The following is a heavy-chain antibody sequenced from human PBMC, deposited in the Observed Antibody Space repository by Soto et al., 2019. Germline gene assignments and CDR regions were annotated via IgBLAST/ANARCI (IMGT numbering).Heavy chain of an antibody. V-gene: IGHV4-59*01. J-gene: IGHJ6*02. CDR3: ARDGGRYYAMDV. D-gene: IGHD3-16*01. Sequence: PSETLSLTCTVSGGSISSYYWSWIRQPPGKGLXXXXXXXXXXXXXXXPSLKSRATISVDTSKNQFSLKLSSVTAADTAVYYCARDGGRYYAMDVWGQGTTVTVSS. CDR1: GGSISSYY. CDR2: XXXXXXX.